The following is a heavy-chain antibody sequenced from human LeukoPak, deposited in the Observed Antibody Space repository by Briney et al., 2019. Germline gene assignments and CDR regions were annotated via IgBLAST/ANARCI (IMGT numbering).Heavy chain of an antibody. V-gene: IGHV4-34*01. CDR3: ARKGYDILTGYAPGAWFDP. CDR1: GGSFSGYY. Sequence: SETLSLTCAVYGGSFSGYYWSWIRQPPGKGLEWIGEINHSGSTNYNPSLKSRGTISVDTSKNQFSLKLSSVTAADTAVYYCARKGYDILTGYAPGAWFDPWGQGTLVTVSS. J-gene: IGHJ5*02. D-gene: IGHD3-9*01. CDR2: INHSGST.